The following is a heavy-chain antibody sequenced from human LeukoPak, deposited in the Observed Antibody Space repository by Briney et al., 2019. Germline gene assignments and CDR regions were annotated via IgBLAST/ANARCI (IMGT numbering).Heavy chain of an antibody. CDR2: INPNSGGT. CDR3: ARHTSGYCSGGSCYYFDY. V-gene: IGHV1-2*02. Sequence: ASVKVSCKASGYTFTGYYMHWVRQAPGQGLEWMGWINPNSGGTNYAQKFQGRVTMTRDTSISTAYMELSRLRSDDTAVYYCARHTSGYCSGGSCYYFDYWGQGTLVTVSS. J-gene: IGHJ4*02. D-gene: IGHD2-15*01. CDR1: GYTFTGYY.